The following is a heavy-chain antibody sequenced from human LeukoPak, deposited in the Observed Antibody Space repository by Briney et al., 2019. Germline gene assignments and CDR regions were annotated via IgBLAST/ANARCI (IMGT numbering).Heavy chain of an antibody. CDR1: GFTFSSYA. CDR3: ARAICSGGSCYLYDY. CDR2: ISNDGSNK. J-gene: IGHJ4*02. Sequence: GRSLRLSCAASGFTFSSYAMHWVRQAPGKGLEWVAVISNDGSNKYYADSVKGRFTISRDNSKNTLYLQMNSLRAEDTAVYYCARAICSGGSCYLYDYWGQGTLVTVSS. V-gene: IGHV3-30-3*01. D-gene: IGHD2-15*01.